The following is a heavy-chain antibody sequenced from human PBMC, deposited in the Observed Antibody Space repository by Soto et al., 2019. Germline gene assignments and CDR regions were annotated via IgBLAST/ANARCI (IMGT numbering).Heavy chain of an antibody. CDR2: ISYDGSNK. V-gene: IGHV3-30*18. CDR3: AKDLTVTTYLIDY. D-gene: IGHD4-17*01. J-gene: IGHJ4*02. Sequence: QVQLVESGGGVVQPGRSLRLSCAASGFTFSSYGMHWVRQAPGKGLEWVAVISYDGSNKYYADSVKGRFTISRDNSKNTLYLQMNSLRAEDTAVYYCAKDLTVTTYLIDYWGQGTLVTVSS. CDR1: GFTFSSYG.